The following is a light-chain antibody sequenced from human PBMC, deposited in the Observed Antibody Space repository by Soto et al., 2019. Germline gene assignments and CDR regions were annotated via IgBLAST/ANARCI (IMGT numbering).Light chain of an antibody. CDR1: QSITNNL. Sequence: IVMTQSPPTLSSSLGERVTISCGASQSITNNLLAWYQQQPGQAPSLLIYGASIRATGVPDRFSGSGSGTDFTLTISRLEPGDFAVYFCQQYGTSPFTFGPGTKVDIK. CDR3: QQYGTSPFT. J-gene: IGKJ3*01. V-gene: IGKV3-20*01. CDR2: GAS.